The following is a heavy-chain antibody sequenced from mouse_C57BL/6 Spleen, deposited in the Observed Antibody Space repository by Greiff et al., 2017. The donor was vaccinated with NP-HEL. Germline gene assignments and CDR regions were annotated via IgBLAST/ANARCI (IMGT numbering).Heavy chain of an antibody. CDR3: ARSRCYDGYFYAMDY. V-gene: IGHV1-69*01. D-gene: IGHD2-3*01. J-gene: IGHJ4*01. CDR2: IDPSDSYT. CDR1: GYTFTSYW. Sequence: QVQLQQPGAELVMPGASVKLSCKASGYTFTSYWMHWVKQRPGKGLEWIGEIDPSDSYTNYNQKFKGKSTLTVDKSSSPAYMQLSSLTSEDYAVYYCARSRCYDGYFYAMDYWGQGTSVTVSS.